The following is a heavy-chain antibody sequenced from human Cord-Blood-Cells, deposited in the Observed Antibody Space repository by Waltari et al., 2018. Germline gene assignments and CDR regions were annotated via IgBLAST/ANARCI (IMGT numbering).Heavy chain of an antibody. J-gene: IGHJ2*01. V-gene: IGHV1-24*01. Sequence: QVQLVQSGAEVRKPGASVKVSCKVSGYTLTELSMHWVRQAPGKGLEWMGGFEPEDGQTNYGQKFQGRVTMTEDTSTDTAYMELSSLRSEDTAVYYCATRANWGYWYFDLWCRGTLVTVSS. D-gene: IGHD7-27*01. CDR3: ATRANWGYWYFDL. CDR2: FEPEDGQT. CDR1: GYTLTELS.